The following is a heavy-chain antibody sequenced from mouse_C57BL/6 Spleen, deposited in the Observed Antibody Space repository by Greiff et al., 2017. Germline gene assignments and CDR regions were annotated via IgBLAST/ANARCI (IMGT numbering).Heavy chain of an antibody. Sequence: QVQLKESGAELARPGASVKMSCKASGYTFTSYTMHWVKQRPGQGLDWIGYINPSSGYTKYNQKFKDKATLTADKSSSTAYMQLSSLTSEDSAVYYCASGSSSFAYWGQGTLVTVSA. CDR1: GYTFTSYT. J-gene: IGHJ3*01. D-gene: IGHD1-1*01. CDR3: ASGSSSFAY. V-gene: IGHV1-4*01. CDR2: INPSSGYT.